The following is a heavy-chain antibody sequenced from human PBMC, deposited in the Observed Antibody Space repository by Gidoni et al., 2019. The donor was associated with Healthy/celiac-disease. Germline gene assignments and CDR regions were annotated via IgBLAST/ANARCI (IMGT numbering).Heavy chain of an antibody. J-gene: IGHJ4*02. D-gene: IGHD3-3*01. Sequence: QVQLQESGPGLVKPSETLSLTCTVSGGSISSYYWSWIRQPPGKGLEWIGYIYYSGSTNYNPSLKSRVTISVDTSKNQFSLKLSSVTAADTAVYYCARVGGDFWSGYKYYFDYWGQGTLVTVSS. CDR2: IYYSGST. V-gene: IGHV4-59*01. CDR1: GGSISSYY. CDR3: ARVGGDFWSGYKYYFDY.